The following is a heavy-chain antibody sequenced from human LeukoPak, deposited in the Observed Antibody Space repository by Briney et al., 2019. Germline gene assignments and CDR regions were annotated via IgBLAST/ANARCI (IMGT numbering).Heavy chain of an antibody. Sequence: PSETLSLTCAVSGGSISSNSYYWGWIRQPPGKGLEWIGSIYYSGSTYYNPSLKSRVTISVDTSKNQFSLKLSSVTAADTAVYYCARGRRGSWTISFDYWGRGTLVTVSS. J-gene: IGHJ4*02. D-gene: IGHD6-13*01. CDR2: IYYSGST. CDR1: GGSISSNSYY. CDR3: ARGRRGSWTISFDY. V-gene: IGHV4-39*01.